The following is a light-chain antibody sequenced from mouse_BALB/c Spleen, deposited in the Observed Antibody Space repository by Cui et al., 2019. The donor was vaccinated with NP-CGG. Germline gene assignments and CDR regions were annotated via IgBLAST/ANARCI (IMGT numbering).Light chain of an antibody. CDR2: GTN. V-gene: IGLV1*01. Sequence: QAVCTQESAPTTSPGETVTLTCRSSTGAVTTSNYANWVQEKPDHLFTGLIGGTNNRAPGVPARFSGSLIGDKAVLTITGAQTEDETIYFCALWYSNHWVFGGGTKLTVL. J-gene: IGLJ1*01. CDR3: ALWYSNHWV. CDR1: TGAVTTSNY.